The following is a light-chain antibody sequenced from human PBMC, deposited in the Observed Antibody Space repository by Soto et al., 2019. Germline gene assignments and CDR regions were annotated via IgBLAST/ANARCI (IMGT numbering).Light chain of an antibody. J-gene: IGKJ4*01. V-gene: IGKV3-11*01. CDR1: QSVNNY. CDR3: QQYDNWPLT. Sequence: EIVLTQSPATLSLSPGERATLSCRASQSVNNYLAWYQQKPGQAPRLLIYDTSDRASGIPARFSGSGSGTDFTLTISSLQSEDFGVYFCQQYDNWPLTFGGATKV. CDR2: DTS.